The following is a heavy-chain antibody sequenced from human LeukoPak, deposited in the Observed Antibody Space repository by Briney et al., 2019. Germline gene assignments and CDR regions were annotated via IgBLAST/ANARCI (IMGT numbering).Heavy chain of an antibody. J-gene: IGHJ3*02. V-gene: IGHV1-58*01. CDR2: IVVGSGNT. D-gene: IGHD3-22*01. CDR1: GFIFGRSA. Sequence: SVKVSCKASGFIFGRSAVQWVRQARGQRLEWIGWIVVGSGNTNYAQKFQERVTMTRDMSTGTAYMELSSLRSEDTAVYYCAAGNYYDSSGYYPYAFDIWGQGTMVAVSS. CDR3: AAGNYYDSSGYYPYAFDI.